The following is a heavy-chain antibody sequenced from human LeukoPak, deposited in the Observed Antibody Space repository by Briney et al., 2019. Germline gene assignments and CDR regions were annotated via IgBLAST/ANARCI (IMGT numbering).Heavy chain of an antibody. CDR2: ISSSGSTI. D-gene: IGHD6-13*01. V-gene: IGHV3-11*01. Sequence: PGGSLRLSCAASGFTFSDYYMSWIRRAPGKGLEWVSYISSSGSTIYYADSVKGRFTISRDNAKNSLYLQMNSLRAEDTAVYYCARAYSSSWYFDYWGQGTLVTVSS. CDR3: ARAYSSSWYFDY. J-gene: IGHJ4*02. CDR1: GFTFSDYY.